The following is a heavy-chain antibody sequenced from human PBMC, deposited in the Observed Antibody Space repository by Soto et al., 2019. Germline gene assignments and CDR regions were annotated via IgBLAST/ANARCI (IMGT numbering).Heavy chain of an antibody. J-gene: IGHJ6*02. CDR1: GGSISSSSYY. Sequence: PSETLSLTCTVSGGSISSSSYYGGWIRQPPGTGLGWIGRIYYSVSTYYNPSLKTRVTISVDTSKNQFSLKLSSVTAADKAVYYCARLSGYYDILTGPKYYYYGMDVWGQGNTVT. CDR3: ARLSGYYDILTGPKYYYYGMDV. V-gene: IGHV4-39*01. D-gene: IGHD3-9*01. CDR2: IYYSVST.